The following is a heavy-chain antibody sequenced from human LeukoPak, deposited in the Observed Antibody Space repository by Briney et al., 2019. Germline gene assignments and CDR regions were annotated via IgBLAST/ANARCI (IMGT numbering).Heavy chain of an antibody. CDR3: ARGRRSFAFKFDY. J-gene: IGHJ4*02. CDR2: INHSGST. D-gene: IGHD3-10*01. CDR1: GGSFSGYY. V-gene: IGHV4-34*01. Sequence: SETLSLTCAVYGGSFSGYYWSWIRQPPGKGLEWIGEINHSGSTNYNPSLKSRVTISVDTSKNQFSLKLSSVTAADTAVYYCARGRRSFAFKFDYWGQGTLVTVSS.